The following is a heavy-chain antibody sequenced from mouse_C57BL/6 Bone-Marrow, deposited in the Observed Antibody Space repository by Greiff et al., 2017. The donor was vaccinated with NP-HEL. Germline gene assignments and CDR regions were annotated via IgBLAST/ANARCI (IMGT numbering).Heavy chain of an antibody. CDR2: IYPGSGNT. J-gene: IGHJ3*01. D-gene: IGHD2-10*01. V-gene: IGHV1-66*01. Sequence: VQLQQSGPELVKPGASVKISCKASGYSFTSYYIHWVKQRPGQGLEWIGWIYPGSGNTKCNEKFKGKATLTADTSSSTAYMQLSSLTSEDSAVYYCAFLLLGFAYWGQGTLVTVSA. CDR3: AFLLLGFAY. CDR1: GYSFTSYY.